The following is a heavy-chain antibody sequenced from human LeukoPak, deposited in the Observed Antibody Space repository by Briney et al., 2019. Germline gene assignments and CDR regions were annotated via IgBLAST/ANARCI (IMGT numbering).Heavy chain of an antibody. CDR2: IYPNSGGT. CDR1: GDTFSGYY. J-gene: IGHJ6*03. D-gene: IGHD1-26*01. V-gene: IGHV1-2*02. Sequence: GASVKVSCKASGDTFSGYYMHWVRQAPGQGLEWMGWIYPNSGGTNYAQKFQGRVTMTGDTSISTAYMELSRLRSDDTAVYYCARPSGSTGGYYYYMDVWGKGTTVIVSS. CDR3: ARPSGSTGGYYYYMDV.